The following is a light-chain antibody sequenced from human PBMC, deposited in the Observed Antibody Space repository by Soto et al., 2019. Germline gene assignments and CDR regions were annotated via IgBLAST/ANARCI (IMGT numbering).Light chain of an antibody. CDR2: GAS. V-gene: IGKV3-15*01. J-gene: IGKJ1*01. Sequence: PGERATLSCRASPGEGSYLARYQQKPGQAPRLLIHGASTTATGFPARFSGSGSGTDFTLTISSLQSEDFAVYYCQQYNNWPWTFGQGTKVDIK. CDR1: PGEGSY. CDR3: QQYNNWPWT.